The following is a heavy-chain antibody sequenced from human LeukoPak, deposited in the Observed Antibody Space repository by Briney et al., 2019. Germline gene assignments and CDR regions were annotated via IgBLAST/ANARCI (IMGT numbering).Heavy chain of an antibody. V-gene: IGHV3-21*01. D-gene: IGHD6-13*01. CDR1: GFTFSSYS. J-gene: IGHJ4*02. CDR3: ARAGYSSSRYPYYFDY. Sequence: GGSLRLSCAASGFTFSSYSMNWVRQAPGKGLEWVSSISSSSSYIYYADSVKGRFTISRDNAKNSLYLQMNSLRAEDTAVYYCARAGYSSSRYPYYFDYWGQGTLVTVSS. CDR2: ISSSSSYI.